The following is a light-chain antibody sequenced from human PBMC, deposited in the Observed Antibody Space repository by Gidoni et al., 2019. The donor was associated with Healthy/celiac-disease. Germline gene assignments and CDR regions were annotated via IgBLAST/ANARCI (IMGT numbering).Light chain of an antibody. CDR2: AAS. V-gene: IGKV1D-12*01. J-gene: IGKJ3*01. Sequence: DIQMTQSPSSVSASVGDRVTITCRASQRLSSRLAWYQQKPGKAPKLLIYAASSSQSGVPARFSGSGSGTDFTLTISSLQPEDFATYYCQQANSFPPTFGPGTKVDIK. CDR1: QRLSSR. CDR3: QQANSFPPT.